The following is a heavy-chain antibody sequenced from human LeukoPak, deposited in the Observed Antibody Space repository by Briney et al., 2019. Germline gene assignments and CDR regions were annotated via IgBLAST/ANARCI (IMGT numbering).Heavy chain of an antibody. Sequence: SETLSLTCTVSGGSISSGSYYWSWIRQPAGKGLEWIGRTYTSGSTNYNPSLKSRVTISVDTSKNQFSLKLSSVTAADTAVYYCARAPEGYYDTLTGYYMIWFDPWGQGTLVTVSS. V-gene: IGHV4-61*02. CDR1: GGSISSGSYY. D-gene: IGHD3-9*01. CDR2: TYTSGST. CDR3: ARAPEGYYDTLTGYYMIWFDP. J-gene: IGHJ5*02.